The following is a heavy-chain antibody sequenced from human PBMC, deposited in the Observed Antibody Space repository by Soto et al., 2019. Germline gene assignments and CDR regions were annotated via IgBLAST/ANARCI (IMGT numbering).Heavy chain of an antibody. D-gene: IGHD3-22*01. Sequence: SETLSLTCTVSGGSISSGGYYWSWIRQHPGKGLEWIGYIHYSGSTYYNPSLKSRVTISVDTSKNQFSLKLSSVTAADTAVYYCARAENYTHYYDSSGYYYPNWFDPWGQGTLVTVSS. J-gene: IGHJ5*02. CDR1: GGSISSGGYY. CDR2: IHYSGST. CDR3: ARAENYTHYYDSSGYYYPNWFDP. V-gene: IGHV4-31*03.